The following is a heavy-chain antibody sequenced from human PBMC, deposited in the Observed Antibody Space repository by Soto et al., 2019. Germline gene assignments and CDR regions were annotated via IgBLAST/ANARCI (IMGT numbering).Heavy chain of an antibody. CDR2: IIPIFGTA. CDR1: GGTFSSYS. CDR3: PRAPNILTVKHYFDY. J-gene: IGHJ4*02. V-gene: IGHV1-69*01. D-gene: IGHD3-9*01. Sequence: QVQLVQSGAEVKKPGSSVKVSCKASGGTFSSYSINWVRQAPGQGLEWMGGIIPIFGTANNAQKFQGRVTITADESATTVYLELSSLRSEDSAVYYCPRAPNILTVKHYFDYWGQGTLVTVSS.